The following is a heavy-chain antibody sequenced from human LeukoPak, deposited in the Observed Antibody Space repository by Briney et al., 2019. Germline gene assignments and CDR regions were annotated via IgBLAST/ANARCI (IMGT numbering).Heavy chain of an antibody. D-gene: IGHD4-23*01. Sequence: SETLSLTCTVSGGSISSGGYYWSWIRQPPGKGLEWIGYIYYSGSTYYNPSLKSRVTISVDTSKNQFSLRLSSVTAADTAVYYCARGGGDYGGNSLDPWGQGTLVTVSS. CDR3: ARGGGDYGGNSLDP. J-gene: IGHJ5*02. CDR2: IYYSGST. CDR1: GGSISSGGYY. V-gene: IGHV4-31*03.